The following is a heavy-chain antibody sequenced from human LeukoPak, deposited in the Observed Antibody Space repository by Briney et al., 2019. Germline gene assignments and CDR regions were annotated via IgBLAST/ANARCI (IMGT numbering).Heavy chain of an antibody. CDR3: ARTTEAHSWRTRYYDYYMDA. CDR1: GGSISSYY. J-gene: IGHJ6*03. Sequence: SETLSLTCTVSGGSISSYYWSWIRQPPGKGLEWIGYIYYSGSTNYNPSLKSRVTISVDTSKNQFSLKLSSVTTADTAVYYCARTTEAHSWRTRYYDYYMDAWGKGTTVTVSS. V-gene: IGHV4-59*01. D-gene: IGHD6-13*01. CDR2: IYYSGST.